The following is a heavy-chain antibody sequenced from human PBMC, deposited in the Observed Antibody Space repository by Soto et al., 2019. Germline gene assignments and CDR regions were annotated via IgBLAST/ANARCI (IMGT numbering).Heavy chain of an antibody. CDR3: AGEGGGAKPFDY. CDR2: ISSSSSYI. CDR1: GFTFSSYS. Sequence: EVQLVESGGGLVKPGGSLRLSCAASGFTFSSYSMNWVRQAPGKGLEWVSSISSSSSYIYYADSVKGRFTISRDNAENPLYLQINRRGAEDTAVYYCAGEGGGAKPFDYWGQGTLVTVSS. J-gene: IGHJ4*02. D-gene: IGHD3-16*01. V-gene: IGHV3-21*01.